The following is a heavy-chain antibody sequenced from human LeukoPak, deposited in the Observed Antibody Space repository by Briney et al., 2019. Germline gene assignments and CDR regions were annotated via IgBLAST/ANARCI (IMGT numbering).Heavy chain of an antibody. J-gene: IGHJ4*02. Sequence: ASLKVSCKASGYTFTDCSVHWVRQAPGQGLEWMGWIDPNTGDTNYSQRFRGRVTLTRDTSINTAYMDLSGLRSDATAVYFCLRYCRYFDYWGQGTLVTVSS. D-gene: IGHD2-8*02. CDR2: IDPNTGDT. CDR1: GYTFTDCS. CDR3: LRYCRYFDY. V-gene: IGHV1-2*02.